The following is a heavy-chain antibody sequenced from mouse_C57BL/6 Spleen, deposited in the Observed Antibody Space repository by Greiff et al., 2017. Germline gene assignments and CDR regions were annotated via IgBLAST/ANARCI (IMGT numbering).Heavy chain of an antibody. Sequence: QVQLQQSGPELVKPGASVKISCKASGYAFSSSWMNWVKQRPGKGLEWIGRIYPGDGDTNYNGKFKGKATLTADKSSSTAYMQLSSLTSEDSAVYFCAREGGAYFDYWGQGTTLTVSS. CDR1: GYAFSSSW. D-gene: IGHD3-3*01. J-gene: IGHJ2*01. V-gene: IGHV1-82*01. CDR3: AREGGAYFDY. CDR2: IYPGDGDT.